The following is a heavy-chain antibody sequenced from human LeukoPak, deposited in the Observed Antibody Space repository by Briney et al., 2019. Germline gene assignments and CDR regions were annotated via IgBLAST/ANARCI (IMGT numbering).Heavy chain of an antibody. V-gene: IGHV3-23*01. CDR2: ISGSGGST. CDR1: GFTVSSNY. CDR3: ARARGSFYSSSWHCPDY. D-gene: IGHD6-13*01. Sequence: TGGSLRLSCAASGFTVSSNYMSWVRLAPGKGLEWVSAISGSGGSTYYADSVKGRFTISRDNSKNTLYLQMNSLRAEDTAVYYCARARGSFYSSSWHCPDYWGQGTLVTVSS. J-gene: IGHJ4*02.